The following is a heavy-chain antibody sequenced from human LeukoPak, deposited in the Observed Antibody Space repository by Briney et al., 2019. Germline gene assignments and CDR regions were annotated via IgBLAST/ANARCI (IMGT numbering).Heavy chain of an antibody. CDR3: AKLQDFYDNSGYSYFDN. J-gene: IGHJ4*02. Sequence: PGGSLRLSCAASGFTFSNYAMSWVRQAPGKGLEWVSSITGSALNTYHADFIKGRFTISRDDSKNTLYLHLSSLRVEDTAVYYCAKLQDFYDNSGYSYFDNWGQGTLVTVSS. V-gene: IGHV3-23*01. D-gene: IGHD3-22*01. CDR1: GFTFSNYA. CDR2: ITGSALNT.